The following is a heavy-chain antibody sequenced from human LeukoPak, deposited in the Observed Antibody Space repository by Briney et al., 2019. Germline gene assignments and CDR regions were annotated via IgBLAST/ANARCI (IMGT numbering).Heavy chain of an antibody. V-gene: IGHV4-34*01. J-gene: IGHJ4*02. CDR2: INHSGST. Sequence: SETLSLTCAVYGGSFSGYYWSWIRQPPGKGLEWIGEINHSGSTNYNPSLKSRVTISVDTSKNQFSLKLSSVTAADTAVYYCARATSRYYYGSGSYYNGYYFDYWGQGTLVTVSS. D-gene: IGHD3-10*01. CDR3: ARATSRYYYGSGSYYNGYYFDY. CDR1: GGSFSGYY.